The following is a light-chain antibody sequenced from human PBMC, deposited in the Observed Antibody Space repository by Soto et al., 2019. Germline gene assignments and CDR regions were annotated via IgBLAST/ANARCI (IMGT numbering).Light chain of an antibody. CDR2: DVS. V-gene: IGLV2-14*03. CDR1: SSDVGGYNH. CDR3: LLYRSTGTLV. J-gene: IGLJ3*02. Sequence: QSALTQPASVSGSPGQSITISCTGTSSDVGGYNHVSWYQHHPDKAPKLMIYDVSNRPSGVSNRFSGSKSGNTASLTISGLQAEDEADHYCLLYRSTGTLVFGGGTKVTVL.